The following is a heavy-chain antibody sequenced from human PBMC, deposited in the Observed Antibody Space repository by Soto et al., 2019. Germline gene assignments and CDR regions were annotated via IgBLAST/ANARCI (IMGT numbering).Heavy chain of an antibody. D-gene: IGHD5-12*01. J-gene: IGHJ6*02. CDR1: GGTFNNYP. CDR3: ARGRGYSGDDHYYYFDMDV. CDR2: SIPIFGTA. Sequence: SVKVSCKASGGTFNNYPITWVRQAPGEGLEWMGGSIPIFGTANYAQRFQGRVTISVDESTSTAYVELSSLRSEDTAVYYCARGRGYSGDDHYYYFDMDVWGQGTTVTVSS. V-gene: IGHV1-69*13.